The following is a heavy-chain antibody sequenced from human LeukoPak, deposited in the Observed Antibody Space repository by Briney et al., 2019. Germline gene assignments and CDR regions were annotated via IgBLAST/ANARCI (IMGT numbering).Heavy chain of an antibody. CDR1: GFTFSSYV. D-gene: IGHD5-24*01. CDR2: ISDRGDRQ. CDR3: VVYTGGYRSQF. J-gene: IGHJ4*02. V-gene: IGHV3-23*01. Sequence: PGGSLRLSCAATGFTFSSYVMSWVRQAPGKGLEWVSAISDRGDRQYYADSVKGRFTISRDNSMNTLRLQMNSLSVEDTAVYYCVVYTGGYRSQFWGQGTLVTVSS.